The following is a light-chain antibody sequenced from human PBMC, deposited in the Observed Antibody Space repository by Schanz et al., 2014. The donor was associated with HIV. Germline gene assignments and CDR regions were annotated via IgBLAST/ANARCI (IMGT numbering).Light chain of an antibody. CDR1: SSNIGAGSA. J-gene: IGLJ2*01. V-gene: IGLV1-40*01. CDR2: DNN. Sequence: QSVLTQPPSVSGAPGQRVTISCAGGSSNIGAGSAVHWYQQLPGTAPKLLIYDNNYRPSGVPDRFSGSKSGTLASLAISGLRSEDEASYYCASWDDSLNGPVFGGGTKLTVL. CDR3: ASWDDSLNGPV.